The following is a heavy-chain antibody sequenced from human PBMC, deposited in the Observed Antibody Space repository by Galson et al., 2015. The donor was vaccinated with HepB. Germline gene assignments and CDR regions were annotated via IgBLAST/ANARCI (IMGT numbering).Heavy chain of an antibody. CDR2: IGSSSDNI. Sequence: SLRLSCAASGFTFSTYSMNWARQAPGKGLEWVSYIGSSSDNIHYADSVMGRFTISRDNAKNSLYLQMTSLRDEDTAVYYCARSLWFGHAEYYYGMDVWGQGTTVAVSS. CDR3: ARSLWFGHAEYYYGMDV. D-gene: IGHD3-10*01. CDR1: GFTFSTYS. V-gene: IGHV3-48*02. J-gene: IGHJ6*02.